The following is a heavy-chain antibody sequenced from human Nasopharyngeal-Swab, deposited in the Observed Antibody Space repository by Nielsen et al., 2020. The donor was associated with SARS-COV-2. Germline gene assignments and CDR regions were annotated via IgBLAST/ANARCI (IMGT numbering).Heavy chain of an antibody. V-gene: IGHV5-51*01. CDR3: ARSITSSSWYLYGMDV. CDR1: GYSFTSYW. D-gene: IGHD6-13*01. CDR2: IYPGDSDT. Sequence: GESLKISCKGPGYSFTSYWIGWVRQLPGKGLEWMGIIYPGDSDTRYSPSFQGQVTISADKSISTAYLQWSSLKASDTAMYYWARSITSSSWYLYGMDVWGQGTTVTVSS. J-gene: IGHJ6*02.